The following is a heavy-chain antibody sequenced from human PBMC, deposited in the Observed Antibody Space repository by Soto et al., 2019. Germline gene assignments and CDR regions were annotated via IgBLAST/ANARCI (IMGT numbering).Heavy chain of an antibody. CDR1: GFTFSSYA. V-gene: IGHV3-23*01. D-gene: IGHD2-2*01. CDR2: ISGSGGST. J-gene: IGHJ4*02. CDR3: AKDHDIVVVPAAPYFDY. Sequence: GGSLRLSCAASGFTFSSYAMSWVRQAPGKGLEWVSAISGSGGSTYYADSVKGRFTISRDNSKNTLYLQMNSLRAEDTAVYYCAKDHDIVVVPAAPYFDYWGQGTLVTVSS.